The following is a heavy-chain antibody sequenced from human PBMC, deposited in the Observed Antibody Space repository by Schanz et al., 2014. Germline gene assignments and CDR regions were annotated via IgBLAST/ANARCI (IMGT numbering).Heavy chain of an antibody. J-gene: IGHJ4*02. V-gene: IGHV3-48*01. CDR1: TFTFSSDW. Sequence: EVQLAESGGGLVQPGGSLRLSCAASTFTFSSDWMSWVRQAPGKGLEWVSYVSRSTPDIYYADSVKGRFTMSRDNAKNSVFLQMNSLRAEYTALYYCARDRRNADLDYWGQGTLVTVSS. CDR3: ARDRRNADLDY. D-gene: IGHD1-1*01. CDR2: VSRSTPDI.